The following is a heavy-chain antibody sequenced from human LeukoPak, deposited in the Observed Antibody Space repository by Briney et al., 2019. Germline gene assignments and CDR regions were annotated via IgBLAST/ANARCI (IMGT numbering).Heavy chain of an antibody. CDR1: GGSFSGYY. D-gene: IGHD2-2*01. CDR2: INHSGST. J-gene: IGHJ4*02. CDR3: ASETGCISTSCYLDY. Sequence: SETLSLTCAVYGGSFSGYYWSWIRQPPGKGLEWIGEINHSGSTNYNPSLKSRVTISVDTSKNQFSLKLSSVTAADTAVYYCASETGCISTSCYLDYWGQGTLVTVSS. V-gene: IGHV4-34*01.